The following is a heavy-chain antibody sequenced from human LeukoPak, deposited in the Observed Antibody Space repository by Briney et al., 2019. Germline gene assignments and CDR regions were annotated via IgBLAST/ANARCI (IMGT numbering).Heavy chain of an antibody. J-gene: IGHJ4*02. CDR2: IYYSGST. CDR3: ARDRGSGWYGIDY. D-gene: IGHD6-19*01. CDR1: HGSISSHY. Sequence: SETLSLTGTVSHGSISSHYWSWIRQPPGKGLDWIGHIYYSGSTTYTPSLQSRFTISIDTSKNQLSLKLRSVSAADTAVYYCARDRGSGWYGIDYWGQGTLVTVSS. V-gene: IGHV4-59*11.